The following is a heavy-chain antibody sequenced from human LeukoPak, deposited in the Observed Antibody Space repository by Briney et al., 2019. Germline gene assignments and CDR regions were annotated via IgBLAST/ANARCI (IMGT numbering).Heavy chain of an antibody. CDR2: INPNSGGT. CDR3: ARGPHVLLWFGELSFDY. D-gene: IGHD3-10*01. J-gene: IGHJ4*02. V-gene: IGHV1-2*06. CDR1: GYTSTGYY. Sequence: GASVKVSCKASGYTSTGYYMRWVRQAPGQGLEWMGRINPNSGGTNYAQKFQGRVTMTRDTSISTAYMELSRLRSDDTAVYYCARGPHVLLWFGELSFDYWGQGTLVTVSS.